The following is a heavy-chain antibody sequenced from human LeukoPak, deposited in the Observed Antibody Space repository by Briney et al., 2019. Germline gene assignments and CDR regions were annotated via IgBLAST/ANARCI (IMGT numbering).Heavy chain of an antibody. D-gene: IGHD2-2*01. Sequence: ASVMVSCKASGYTFTSYGISWVRQAPGEGLEWMGWISAYNGNTNYAQKLQGRVTMTTDTSTSTAYMELRSLRSDDTAVYYCARPYCSSASCYRSVPNTFDYWGQGTLVTVSS. CDR2: ISAYNGNT. CDR1: GYTFTSYG. V-gene: IGHV1-18*01. J-gene: IGHJ4*02. CDR3: ARPYCSSASCYRSVPNTFDY.